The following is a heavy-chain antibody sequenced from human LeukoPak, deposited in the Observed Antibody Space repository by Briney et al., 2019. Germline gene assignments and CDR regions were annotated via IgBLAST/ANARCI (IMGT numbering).Heavy chain of an antibody. J-gene: IGHJ4*02. Sequence: ASVKVSCKASGYTFTSYGISWVRQAPGQGLEWMGWISAYNGNTNYAQKLQGRVTTTTDTSTSTAYMELRSLRSDDTAVYYCAREEHYDILTGYYGEFGYWGQGTLVTVSS. CDR3: AREEHYDILTGYYGEFGY. CDR2: ISAYNGNT. V-gene: IGHV1-18*04. CDR1: GYTFTSYG. D-gene: IGHD3-9*01.